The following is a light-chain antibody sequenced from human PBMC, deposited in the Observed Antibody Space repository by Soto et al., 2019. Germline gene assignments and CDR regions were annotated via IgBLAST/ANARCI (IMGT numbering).Light chain of an antibody. Sequence: SYELTQPPSVSVSPGQTARITCSGDALPKQYAYWYQQKPGQAPVLVIYKDSERPSGIPERFSGSSSGTTVTLTISGVQAEDEADYYCQSADSSGTKGVVFGGGTKLTVL. CDR3: QSADSSGTKGVV. J-gene: IGLJ2*01. CDR2: KDS. CDR1: ALPKQY. V-gene: IGLV3-25*02.